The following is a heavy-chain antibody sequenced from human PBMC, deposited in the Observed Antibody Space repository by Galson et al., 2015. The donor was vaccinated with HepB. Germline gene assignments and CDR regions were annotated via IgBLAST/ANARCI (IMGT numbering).Heavy chain of an antibody. V-gene: IGHV1-69*02. CDR1: GGTFSSYT. CDR2: IIPILGIA. D-gene: IGHD4-17*01. J-gene: IGHJ1*01. Sequence: SVKVSCKASGGTFSSYTISWVRQAPGQGLEWMGRIIPILGIANYAQKFQGRVTITADKSTSTAYMELSSLRSEDTAVYYCARTPTVTLVPLRGAGYFQHWGQGTLVTVSS. CDR3: ARTPTVTLVPLRGAGYFQH.